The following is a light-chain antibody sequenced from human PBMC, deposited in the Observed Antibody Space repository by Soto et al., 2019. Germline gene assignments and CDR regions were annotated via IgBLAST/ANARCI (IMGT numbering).Light chain of an antibody. CDR2: SNN. CDR1: SSNIGSCT. J-gene: IGLJ2*01. V-gene: IGLV1-44*01. Sequence: QSVLTQPPSMSGTXXXRVTXXCSGSSSNIGSCTVSWYKQRPVTATKFLIYSNNQRPSGVPDRFSGDKSGISASLASSELHSEDEATYFCAAWDDSLSGIVVFGGGTQVTV. CDR3: AAWDDSLSGIVV.